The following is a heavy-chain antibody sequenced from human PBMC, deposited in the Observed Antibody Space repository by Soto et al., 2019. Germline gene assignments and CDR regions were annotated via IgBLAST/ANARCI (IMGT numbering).Heavy chain of an antibody. D-gene: IGHD3-10*01. Sequence: GGSLRLSCAASGFTFSSYWMHWVRQAPGKGLVWVSRINSDGSSTSYADSVKGRFTISRDNAKNTLYLQMNSLRAEDTAVYYCARAVRSGSYPYYYYGKDVWGQGTTVTVSS. CDR2: INSDGSST. CDR3: ARAVRSGSYPYYYYGKDV. J-gene: IGHJ6*02. CDR1: GFTFSSYW. V-gene: IGHV3-74*01.